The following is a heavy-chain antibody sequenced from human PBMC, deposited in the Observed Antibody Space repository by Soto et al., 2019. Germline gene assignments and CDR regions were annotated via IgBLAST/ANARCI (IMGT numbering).Heavy chain of an antibody. CDR2: ISNSGRT. CDR1: GGSISSGGYS. CDR3: ARGGPSFFDP. V-gene: IGHV4-61*08. Sequence: PSETLSLTCAVSGGSISSGGYSWNWIRQPPGKGLEWIGYISNSGRTNHSPSLKSRVTISVDTSKNQFSLRVSSVTAADTAVYYCARGGPSFFDPWGQGTLVTVSS. J-gene: IGHJ5*02.